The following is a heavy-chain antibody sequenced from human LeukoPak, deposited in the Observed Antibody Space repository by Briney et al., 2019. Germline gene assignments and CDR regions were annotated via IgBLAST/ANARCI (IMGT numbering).Heavy chain of an antibody. D-gene: IGHD3-10*01. CDR2: MWIDGSNK. J-gene: IGHJ5*02. CDR3: AREKSTPSGSNWFDP. Sequence: PGESLTLSCTLSGFTFSDYGVHWIRQPPGGGREWVAVMWIDGSNKFYPASVKGRFTISRENSQNTLYLAMNSLRSEDTALYYCAREKSTPSGSNWFDPWGQGTLVTVSS. V-gene: IGHV3-33*01. CDR1: GFTFSDYG.